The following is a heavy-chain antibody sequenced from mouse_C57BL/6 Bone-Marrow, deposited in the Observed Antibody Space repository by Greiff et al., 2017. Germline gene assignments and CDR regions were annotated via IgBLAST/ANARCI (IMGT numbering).Heavy chain of an antibody. CDR2: ISYDGSN. J-gene: IGHJ4*01. Sequence: EVKLMESGPGLVKPSQSLSLTCSVTGYSITSGYYWNWIRQFPGNKLEWMGYISYDGSNNYNPSLKNRISITRDTSKNQCFLQLNSVPTEDTATYYCARRNYAYYAMDYCRQATSVTVSS. V-gene: IGHV3-6*01. CDR1: GYSITSGYY. D-gene: IGHD1-1*02. CDR3: ARRNYAYYAMDY.